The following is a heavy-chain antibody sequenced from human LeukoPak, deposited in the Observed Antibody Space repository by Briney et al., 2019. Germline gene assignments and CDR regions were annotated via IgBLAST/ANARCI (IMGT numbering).Heavy chain of an antibody. CDR2: IYNGVNT. D-gene: IGHD1-26*01. CDR3: ARSRAFNSGAFDP. Sequence: ASETLSLTCTVSGASVSSASYWSWIRQPPGKGVEWLAHIYNGVNTNYNPSLKSRVTISVDTSKNQFSLRLNSVTAADTAVYYCARSRAFNSGAFDPWGQGSLVTVSS. V-gene: IGHV4-61*01. CDR1: GASVSSASY. J-gene: IGHJ5*02.